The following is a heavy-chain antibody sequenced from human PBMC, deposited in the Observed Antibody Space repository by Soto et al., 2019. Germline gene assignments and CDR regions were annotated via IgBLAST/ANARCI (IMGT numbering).Heavy chain of an antibody. J-gene: IGHJ4*02. CDR2: VHYSGST. CDR1: GGSIRSIIYY. Sequence: SETLSLTCSVSGGSIRSIIYYWGWIRQPPGKGLEWIATVHYSGSTYYTPSLKSRVTISADTSKNQFSLRLNSVTAADTAVYYCARQHYYDSSGYYTWNWGQGTLVTVSS. D-gene: IGHD3-22*01. V-gene: IGHV4-39*01. CDR3: ARQHYYDSSGYYTWN.